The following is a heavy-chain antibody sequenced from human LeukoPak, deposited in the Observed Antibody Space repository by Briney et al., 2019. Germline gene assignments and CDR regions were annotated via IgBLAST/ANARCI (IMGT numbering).Heavy chain of an antibody. J-gene: IGHJ5*02. D-gene: IGHD3-3*01. V-gene: IGHV1-2*04. CDR1: GYTFTGYY. CDR2: INPNSGGT. Sequence: GASVKVSCKASGYTFTGYYMHWVRQAPGQGLEWMGWINPNSGGTNYAQKFQGWVTMTRDTSISTAYMELSRLRSDDTAVYYCARRFLEWHGGFDPWGQGTLVTVSS. CDR3: ARRFLEWHGGFDP.